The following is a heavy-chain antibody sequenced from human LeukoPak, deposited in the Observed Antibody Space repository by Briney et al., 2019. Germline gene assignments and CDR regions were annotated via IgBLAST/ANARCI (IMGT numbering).Heavy chain of an antibody. J-gene: IGHJ4*02. CDR3: AKIGYSSGWYTPPLFDY. CDR1: GFTFSSYA. D-gene: IGHD6-19*01. CDR2: ISGIGGST. V-gene: IGHV3-23*01. Sequence: GGSLRLSCAASGFTFSSYAMSWVRQAPGKGLEWVSAISGIGGSTYYADSVKGRFTISRDDSKNTLYLQMNSLRAEDTAVYYCAKIGYSSGWYTPPLFDYWGQGTLVTVSS.